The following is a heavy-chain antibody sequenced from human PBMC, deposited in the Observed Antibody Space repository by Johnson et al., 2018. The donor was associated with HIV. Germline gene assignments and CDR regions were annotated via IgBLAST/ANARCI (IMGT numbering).Heavy chain of an antibody. CDR3: ARDRRYYGSGSYGGAFDI. CDR1: GFTFSSYD. Sequence: MLLVESGGGLVQPGGSLRLSCAASGFTFSSYDMHWVRQATGKGLEWVSAIGTAGNTYYPGSVKGRFTISRENAKNSLYLQMNSLRAEDTALYYCARDRRYYGSGSYGGAFDIWGQGTVVTVSS. D-gene: IGHD3-10*01. V-gene: IGHV3-13*01. J-gene: IGHJ3*02. CDR2: IGTAGNT.